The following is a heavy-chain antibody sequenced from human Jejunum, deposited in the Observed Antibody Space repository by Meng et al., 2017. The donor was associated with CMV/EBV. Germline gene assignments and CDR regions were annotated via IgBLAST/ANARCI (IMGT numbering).Heavy chain of an antibody. CDR3: AYSSSWAHFDY. D-gene: IGHD6-13*01. J-gene: IGHJ4*02. CDR2: IYSDGTT. CDR1: GFTVSSNY. Sequence: CVASGFTVSSNYMSWVRQAPGKGLEWVSIIYSDGTTYYADSVKGRFTISRDKSKNTLDLQMNSLRAEDMAVYYCAYSSSWAHFDYWGQGTLVTVSS. V-gene: IGHV3-53*01.